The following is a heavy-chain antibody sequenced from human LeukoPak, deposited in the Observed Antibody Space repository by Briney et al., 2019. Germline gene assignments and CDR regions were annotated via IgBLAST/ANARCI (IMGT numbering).Heavy chain of an antibody. J-gene: IGHJ1*01. CDR1: GGSISSYY. CDR2: IYYSGST. CDR3: ARGGYSSGWEYFQH. V-gene: IGHV4-59*01. D-gene: IGHD6-19*01. Sequence: PSETLSLTCTVSGGSISSYYWSRIRQPPGKGLEWIGYIYYSGSTNYNPSLKSRVTISVDTSKNQFSLKLSSVTAADTAVYYCARGGYSSGWEYFQHWGQGTLVTVSS.